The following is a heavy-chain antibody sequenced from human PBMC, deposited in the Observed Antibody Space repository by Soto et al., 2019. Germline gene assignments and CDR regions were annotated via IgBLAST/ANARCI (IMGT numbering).Heavy chain of an antibody. CDR1: GGSVSSGSYY. V-gene: IGHV4-61*01. CDR3: ARGWYGGWFDP. D-gene: IGHD6-13*01. J-gene: IGHJ5*02. Sequence: QVQLQESGPGLVKPSETLSLTCTVSGGSVSSGSYYCSWIRQPPGKGLEWIGYIYYSGSTNYNPSLKSRVTISVDTSKNQFSLKLSSVTAADTAVYYCARGWYGGWFDPWGQGTLVTVSS. CDR2: IYYSGST.